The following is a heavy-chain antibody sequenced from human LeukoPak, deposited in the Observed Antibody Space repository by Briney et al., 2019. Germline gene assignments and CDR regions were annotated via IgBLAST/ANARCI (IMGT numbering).Heavy chain of an antibody. CDR2: IYSAGST. Sequence: GGSLRLSCTVSGFTVSSNSMSWVRQAPGKGLEWVSFIYSAGSTHYSDSVKGRFTISIDNSKNTLYLQMNSLRAEDTAVYYCARRAGAYTHPYDYWGQGTLVTVSP. CDR1: GFTVSSNS. V-gene: IGHV3-53*01. CDR3: ARRAGAYTHPYDY. D-gene: IGHD3-16*01. J-gene: IGHJ4*02.